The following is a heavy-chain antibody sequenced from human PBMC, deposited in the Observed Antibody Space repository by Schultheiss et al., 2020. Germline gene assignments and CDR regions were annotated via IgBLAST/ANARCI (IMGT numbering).Heavy chain of an antibody. CDR1: GGSISSYH. CDR2: ITHSGST. Sequence: SETLSLTCTVSGGSISSYHWGWIRQPPGKGLEWIGEITHSGSTNYNPSLKSRVTISVDTSKNQFSLKLSSVTAADTAVYYCARDLLAYCGGDCYSAGAFVIWGQGIMVTVSS. V-gene: IGHV4-34*01. CDR3: ARDLLAYCGGDCYSAGAFVI. D-gene: IGHD2-21*02. J-gene: IGHJ3*02.